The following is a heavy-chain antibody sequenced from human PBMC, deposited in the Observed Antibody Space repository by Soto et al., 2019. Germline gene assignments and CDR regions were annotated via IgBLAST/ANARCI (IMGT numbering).Heavy chain of an antibody. Sequence: SETLSLTCTVSGGSISSGGYYWSWIRQHPGKGLEWIGYIYYSGSTYYNPSLKSRVTISVDTSKNQFSLKLSSVTAADTAVYYCARAIYSNYGANYYYYGMDVWGKGTTVTVSS. CDR1: GGSISSGGYY. J-gene: IGHJ6*04. D-gene: IGHD4-4*01. V-gene: IGHV4-31*03. CDR3: ARAIYSNYGANYYYYGMDV. CDR2: IYYSGST.